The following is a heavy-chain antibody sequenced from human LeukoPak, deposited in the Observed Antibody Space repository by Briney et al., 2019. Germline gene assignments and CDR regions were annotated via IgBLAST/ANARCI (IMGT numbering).Heavy chain of an antibody. CDR2: IYYSGST. Sequence: PSETLSLTCTVSGGSISSYYWSWIRQPPGKGLEWIGYIYYSGSTNYNPSLKSRVTISVDTSKNQFSLKLSSVTAADTAVYYCARHDSSRDGYNWGYFDYWGQGTLVTVSS. CDR3: ARHDSSRDGYNWGYFDY. V-gene: IGHV4-59*08. CDR1: GGSISSYY. D-gene: IGHD5-12*01. J-gene: IGHJ4*02.